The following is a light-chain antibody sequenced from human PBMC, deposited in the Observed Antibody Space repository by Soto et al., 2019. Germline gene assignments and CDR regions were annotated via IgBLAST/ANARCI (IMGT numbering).Light chain of an antibody. CDR3: QQTTTFPLA. Sequence: DIQMPQSPSSVSASVGDRVTITCRASQGISRWLAWYQQKPGKAPKLLIYTASILQSGVPSRFSGSGSGTDFTLTTSSLPPEDFATYYCQQTTTFPLAFGGGTKVEIK. CDR1: QGISRW. CDR2: TAS. J-gene: IGKJ4*01. V-gene: IGKV1-12*01.